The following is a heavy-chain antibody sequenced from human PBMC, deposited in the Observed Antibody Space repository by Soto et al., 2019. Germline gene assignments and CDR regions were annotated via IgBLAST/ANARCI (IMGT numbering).Heavy chain of an antibody. J-gene: IGHJ6*02. D-gene: IGHD6-13*01. Sequence: QVQLVESGGGVVQPGRSLRLSCAASGFTFSSYGMHWVRQAPGKGLEWVAVISYDGSNKYYADSVKGRFTISRDNSKNTLYLQMNSLRAEDTAVYYCAKDQGSSSHSYYYYGMDVWGQGTTVTVSS. CDR3: AKDQGSSSHSYYYYGMDV. V-gene: IGHV3-30*18. CDR1: GFTFSSYG. CDR2: ISYDGSNK.